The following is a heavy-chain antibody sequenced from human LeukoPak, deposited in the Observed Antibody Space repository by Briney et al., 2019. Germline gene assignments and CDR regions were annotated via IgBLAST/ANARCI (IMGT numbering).Heavy chain of an antibody. Sequence: GGSLRLSCAASGFTFSGSAMHWVRQASGKGLEWVGRIRSKANSYATAYAASVKGRFTISRDDSKNTAYLQMNSLKTEDTAVYYCTRQKVDSGSYPGRSDRYYYYYYMDVWGKGTTVTVSS. V-gene: IGHV3-73*01. J-gene: IGHJ6*03. D-gene: IGHD1-26*01. CDR2: IRSKANSYAT. CDR1: GFTFSGSA. CDR3: TRQKVDSGSYPGRSDRYYYYYYMDV.